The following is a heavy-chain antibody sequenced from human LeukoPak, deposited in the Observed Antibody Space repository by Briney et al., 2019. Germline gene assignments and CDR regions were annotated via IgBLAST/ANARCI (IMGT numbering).Heavy chain of an antibody. V-gene: IGHV3-7*01. CDR1: GVAFSSHY. CDR2: INEGGSVQ. D-gene: IGHD4-17*01. J-gene: IGHJ5*02. CDR3: ARSHYGDLA. Sequence: PGGSLRLSCAASGVAFSSHYMTWVRQAPGKGLEWVANINEGGSVQNYVGSVKGRFTVSRDNAKNSLYLQMNSLRVEDTAVYYCARSHYGDLAWGQGTLVTVSS.